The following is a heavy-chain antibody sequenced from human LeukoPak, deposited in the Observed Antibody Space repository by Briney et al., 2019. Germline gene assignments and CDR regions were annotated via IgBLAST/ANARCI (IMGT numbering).Heavy chain of an antibody. J-gene: IGHJ4*02. V-gene: IGHV4-34*01. D-gene: IGHD6-13*01. CDR2: INHSGST. Sequence: PSETLSLTCAVYGGSFSGYYWSWIRQPPGKGLEWIGEINHSGSTNYNPSLKGRVTISVDTSENQFSLKLSSVTAADTAVYYCARRGGSYSSSWYRRGWYFDYWGQGTLVTVSS. CDR3: ARRGGSYSSSWYRRGWYFDY. CDR1: GGSFSGYY.